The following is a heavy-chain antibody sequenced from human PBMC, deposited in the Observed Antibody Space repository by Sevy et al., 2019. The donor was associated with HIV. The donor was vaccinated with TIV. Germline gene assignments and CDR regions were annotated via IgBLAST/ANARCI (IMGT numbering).Heavy chain of an antibody. CDR2: IYYSGST. CDR1: GGSISSSSYY. CDR3: ASNRNRLTGYRSGWVDAFDI. J-gene: IGHJ3*02. V-gene: IGHV4-39*01. D-gene: IGHD6-19*01. Sequence: SETLSLTCTVSGGSISSSSYYWGWIRQPPGKGLEWIGSIYYSGSTYYNPALKSRVTISVDTSKNQFSLKLSSVTAAETAVYYCASNRNRLTGYRSGWVDAFDIWGQGTMVTVSS.